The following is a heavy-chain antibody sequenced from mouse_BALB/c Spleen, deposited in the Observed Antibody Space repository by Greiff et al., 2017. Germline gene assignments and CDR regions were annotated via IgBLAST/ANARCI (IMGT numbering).Heavy chain of an antibody. D-gene: IGHD2-4*01. Sequence: EVQGVESGGGLVKPGGSLKLSCAASGFTFSSYAMSWVRQTPEKRLEWVASISSGGSTYYPDSVKGRFTISRDNARNILYLQMSSLRSEDTAMYYCARPIYYDYSWFAYWGQGTLVTVSA. V-gene: IGHV5-6-5*01. CDR2: ISSGGST. J-gene: IGHJ3*01. CDR3: ARPIYYDYSWFAY. CDR1: GFTFSSYA.